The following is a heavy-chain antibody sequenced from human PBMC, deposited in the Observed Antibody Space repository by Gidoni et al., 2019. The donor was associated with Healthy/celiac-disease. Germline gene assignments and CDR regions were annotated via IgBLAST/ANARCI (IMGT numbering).Heavy chain of an antibody. V-gene: IGHV3-33*01. CDR2: IWYDGSNK. CDR3: ARDNYYDSSGYYHYYYYYMDV. CDR1: GFTFSSYG. D-gene: IGHD3-22*01. Sequence: QVQLVESGGGVVQPGRSLRLSCAASGFTFSSYGMHWVRQAPGKGLEWVAVIWYDGSNKYYADSVKGRFTISRDNSKNTLYLQMNSLRAEDTAVYYCARDNYYDSSGYYHYYYYYMDVWGKGTTVTVSS. J-gene: IGHJ6*03.